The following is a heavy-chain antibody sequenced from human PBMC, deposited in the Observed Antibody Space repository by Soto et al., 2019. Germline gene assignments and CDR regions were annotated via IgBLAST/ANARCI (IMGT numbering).Heavy chain of an antibody. V-gene: IGHV4-59*01. Sequence: SETLSLTCNVSGASMSSYYWSWVRQPPGKGLEWIGYIFHSGSSNYSPSLKSRVTISIHTSRNQFSLRLSFLTVADTAVYYCARQDRDYYGSGSYSNWFDPWGQGTLVTVSS. CDR1: GASMSSYY. CDR2: IFHSGSS. J-gene: IGHJ5*02. CDR3: ARQDRDYYGSGSYSNWFDP. D-gene: IGHD3-10*01.